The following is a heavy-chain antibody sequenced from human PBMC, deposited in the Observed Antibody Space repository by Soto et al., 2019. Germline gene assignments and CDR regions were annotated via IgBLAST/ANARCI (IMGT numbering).Heavy chain of an antibody. CDR2: IYYTGIS. CDR1: GVSFTNSY. Sequence: QVHLQESGPGLVEPSEALSLTCYVSGVSFTNSYWSWSRQAPGQGLEWIGSIYYTGISNYNPSLRSRVTISLDTSKNQFSLSLRSLTPADTAVYYCAKGRVPGIWGQGTMVIVSS. V-gene: IGHV4-59*01. D-gene: IGHD7-27*01. J-gene: IGHJ3*02. CDR3: AKGRVPGI.